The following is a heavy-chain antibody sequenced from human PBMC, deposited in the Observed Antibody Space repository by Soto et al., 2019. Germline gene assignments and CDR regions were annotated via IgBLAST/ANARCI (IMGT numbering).Heavy chain of an antibody. J-gene: IGHJ4*02. D-gene: IGHD5-18*01. CDR1: GGSFSGYY. Sequence: SETLSLTCAVYGGSFSGYYWSWIRQPPGKGLEWIGEINHSGSTNYNPSLKSRVTISVDTSKNQFSLKLSSVTAADTAVYYCARGAQWIQLLPFAYWGQGPLVT. CDR2: INHSGST. V-gene: IGHV4-34*01. CDR3: ARGAQWIQLLPFAY.